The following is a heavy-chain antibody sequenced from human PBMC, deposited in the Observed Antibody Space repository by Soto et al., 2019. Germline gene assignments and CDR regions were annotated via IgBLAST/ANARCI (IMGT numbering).Heavy chain of an antibody. J-gene: IGHJ1*01. CDR3: AKGTGSYQGHFHH. V-gene: IGHV3-23*01. CDR2: ISGSGGST. Sequence: EVQLLESGGGLVQPGGSLRLSCAASGFTFSSYAMSWVRQAPGKGLECVSAISGSGGSTYFADSVKGRFTISRDHSKNTLYLQMNSLRAEDTAVYYCAKGTGSYQGHFHHWGQGTLVTVSS. D-gene: IGHD1-26*01. CDR1: GFTFSSYA.